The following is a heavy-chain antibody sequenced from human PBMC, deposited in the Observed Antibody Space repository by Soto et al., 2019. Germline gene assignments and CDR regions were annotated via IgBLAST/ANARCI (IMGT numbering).Heavy chain of an antibody. D-gene: IGHD3-16*01. CDR3: ARHDARGGAFDI. Sequence: QVQLQESGPGLVKPSETLSLTCTVSGVSINDYYWSWVRQPPGKGLEWIGWLHNSGGADYSPPLKSRVPTSMDTSKSQFSLRLSSVTAADTAVYYCARHDARGGAFDIWGQGTMVTVSS. CDR2: LHNSGGA. CDR1: GVSINDYY. J-gene: IGHJ3*02. V-gene: IGHV4-59*08.